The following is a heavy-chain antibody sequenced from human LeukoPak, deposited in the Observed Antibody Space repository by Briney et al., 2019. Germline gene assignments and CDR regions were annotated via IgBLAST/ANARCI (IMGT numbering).Heavy chain of an antibody. CDR2: IYYSGST. CDR1: GGSITSYY. CDR3: AREGEMATIDY. J-gene: IGHJ4*02. D-gene: IGHD5-24*01. V-gene: IGHV4-59*01. Sequence: PSETLSLTCTVSGGSITSYYWSWIRQPPGKGLEWIGYIYYSGSTSYTPSLKSRVTISVDTSKNQFSLKLNSVTAADTAVYYCAREGEMATIDYWGQGTLVTVSS.